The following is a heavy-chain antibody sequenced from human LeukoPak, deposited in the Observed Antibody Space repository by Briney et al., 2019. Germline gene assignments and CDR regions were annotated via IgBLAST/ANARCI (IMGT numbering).Heavy chain of an antibody. CDR3: ARRRDGYNFGSFYFDY. CDR2: SFHTGST. Sequence: SETLSLTCTVSGYSISDGNYWGWIRQPPGKGLEWIGSSFHTGSTYDNPSLKSRVTTSVDTSKNQFSLSLNSVTAADTAVYYCARRRDGYNFGSFYFDYWGQGILVTVSS. D-gene: IGHD5-24*01. CDR1: GYSISDGNY. J-gene: IGHJ4*02. V-gene: IGHV4-38-2*02.